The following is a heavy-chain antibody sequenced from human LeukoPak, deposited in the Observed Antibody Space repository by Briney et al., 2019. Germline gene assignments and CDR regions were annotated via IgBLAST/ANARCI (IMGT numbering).Heavy chain of an antibody. J-gene: IGHJ2*01. CDR1: GGSISSYY. CDR3: ARVGYSSGWYFDL. CDR2: IYTSGST. V-gene: IGHV4-4*07. Sequence: PSETLSLTCTVPGGSISSYYWSWIRQPAGKGLEWIGRIYTSGSTNYNPSLKSRVTMSVDTSKNQFSLKLSSVTAADTAVYYCARVGYSSGWYFDLWGRGTLVTVSS. D-gene: IGHD6-19*01.